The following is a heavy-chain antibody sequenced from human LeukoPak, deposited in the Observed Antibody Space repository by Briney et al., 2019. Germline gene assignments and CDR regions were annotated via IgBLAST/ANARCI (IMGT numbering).Heavy chain of an antibody. CDR3: AVGLDIAMPGKVPTG. V-gene: IGHV1-2*02. CDR2: INPNSGGT. CDR1: GYTFSGYY. D-gene: IGHD6-19*01. J-gene: IGHJ4*02. Sequence: GASVKVSCKASGYTFSGYYMHWVRQAPGQGLEWMGWINPNSGGTKYAQRFQGRVTMTWDTSISTAYMDLARLRSDDTAVYYCAVGLDIAMPGKVPTGWGQGTLVTVSS.